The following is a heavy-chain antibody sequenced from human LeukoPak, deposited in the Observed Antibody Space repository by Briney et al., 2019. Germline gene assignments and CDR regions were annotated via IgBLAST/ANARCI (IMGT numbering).Heavy chain of an antibody. CDR2: IRGRGDGT. D-gene: IGHD4-17*01. J-gene: IGHJ3*01. CDR1: GFSFSNYA. CDR3: GRDPNGDYVGAFEF. Sequence: PGGSLRLSCAASGFSFSNYAMTWVRQAPGKGLEWVSSIRGRGDGTSYADSVKGRFTMSRDNSKNTLYLQVNSLRAEDTAIYYCGRDPNGDYVGAFEFWGQGALVTVS. V-gene: IGHV3-23*01.